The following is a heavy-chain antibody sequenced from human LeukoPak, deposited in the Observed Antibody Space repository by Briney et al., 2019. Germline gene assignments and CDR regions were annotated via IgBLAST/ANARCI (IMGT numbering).Heavy chain of an antibody. Sequence: SETLSLTCTVSGGSISSYYWSWIRQPPGKGLEWIGEINHSGSTNYNPSLKSRVTISVDTSKNQFSLKLSSVTAADTAVYYCARHRYYYDSSGTSIYYYYMDVWGKGTTVTISS. CDR1: GGSISSYY. CDR3: ARHRYYYDSSGTSIYYYYMDV. D-gene: IGHD3-22*01. J-gene: IGHJ6*03. V-gene: IGHV4-34*01. CDR2: INHSGST.